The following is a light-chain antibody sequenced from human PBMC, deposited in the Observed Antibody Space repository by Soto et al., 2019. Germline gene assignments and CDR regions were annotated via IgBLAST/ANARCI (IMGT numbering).Light chain of an antibody. J-gene: IGLJ1*01. Sequence: LTQPASVSGSPGRSITIYCTGTSSDVGSYNLVSWYQQHPGKAPKLMIYEGSKRPSGVSNRFSGSKSGNTASLTISGLQAEDEADYYCCSYAGSSTFYVFGTGTKVTVL. V-gene: IGLV2-23*01. CDR3: CSYAGSSTFYV. CDR2: EGS. CDR1: SSDVGSYNL.